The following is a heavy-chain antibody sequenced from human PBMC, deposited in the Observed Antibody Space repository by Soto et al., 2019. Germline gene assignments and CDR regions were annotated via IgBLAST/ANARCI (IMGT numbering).Heavy chain of an antibody. D-gene: IGHD3-10*01. CDR2: IFYSGTT. V-gene: IGHV4-31*03. CDR3: ARDVGFGSGTYFDH. J-gene: IGHJ4*02. Sequence: QVQLQESGPELVKPSQTLSLTCIVSGGSINSGDYYWNWIRQYPGKGLEWIGYIFYSGTTYYNPSLESRVFMTIDTSKKQFSLRLTSVTAADTAVYYCARDVGFGSGTYFDHWGQGMLVTVSS. CDR1: GGSINSGDYY.